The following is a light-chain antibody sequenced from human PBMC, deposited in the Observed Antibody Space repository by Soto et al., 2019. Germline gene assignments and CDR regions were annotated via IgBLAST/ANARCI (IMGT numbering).Light chain of an antibody. Sequence: QSALTQPASVSGSPGQSITISCTGTSSDVGGYNYVSWYQQHPGKAPKLMIYDVSNRPSGVSNRFSGSKSGNTASLTISGLQAEDEADYYCSSYTGSSTPYVVFGGVTKLTVL. V-gene: IGLV2-14*01. CDR3: SSYTGSSTPYVV. J-gene: IGLJ2*01. CDR2: DVS. CDR1: SSDVGGYNY.